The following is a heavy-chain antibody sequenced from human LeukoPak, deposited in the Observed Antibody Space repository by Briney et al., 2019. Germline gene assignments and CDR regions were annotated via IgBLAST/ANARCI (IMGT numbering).Heavy chain of an antibody. Sequence: ASVKVSCKISEYSLSDLSIHWVREAPGEGLEWMGGFDSENNKMVYSQKFQGRVTMTEDTSADTAYVELTSLRSEDTAVYFCATDPVYRSSGRSWGFFDYWRQGTLVIVSS. J-gene: IGHJ4*02. CDR1: EYSLSDLS. V-gene: IGHV1-24*01. CDR3: ATDPVYRSSGRSWGFFDY. D-gene: IGHD3-22*01. CDR2: FDSENNKM.